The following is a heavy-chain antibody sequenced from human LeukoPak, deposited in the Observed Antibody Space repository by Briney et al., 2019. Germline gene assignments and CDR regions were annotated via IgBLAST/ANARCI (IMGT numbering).Heavy chain of an antibody. J-gene: IGHJ3*02. Sequence: GGSLRLSCSASGFNFSDYAIHWVRQAPGKGLQYISTVSSNGGSTYYADSVKGRFTISREDAKKSMYLQMNSLRAGDTAVYYCAREGYDEAFDIWGHGTMVTVSS. V-gene: IGHV3-64*04. CDR3: AREGYDEAFDI. D-gene: IGHD1-1*01. CDR1: GFNFSDYA. CDR2: VSSNGGST.